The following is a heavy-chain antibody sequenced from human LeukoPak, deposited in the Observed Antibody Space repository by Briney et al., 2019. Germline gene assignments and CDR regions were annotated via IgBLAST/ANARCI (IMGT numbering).Heavy chain of an antibody. D-gene: IGHD6-13*01. CDR2: IRNKANDYTT. J-gene: IGHJ4*02. CDR3: ARPYSSSWTSTYFDY. Sequence: GGSLRLSCAASGFIFSDHYMDWVRQAPGKGLEWVGRIRNKANDYTTQYAASVKGSFTISRDDSTNSLYLQMNSLKTEDTAVYFCARPYSSSWTSTYFDYWGQGTLVTVSS. V-gene: IGHV3-72*01. CDR1: GFIFSDHY.